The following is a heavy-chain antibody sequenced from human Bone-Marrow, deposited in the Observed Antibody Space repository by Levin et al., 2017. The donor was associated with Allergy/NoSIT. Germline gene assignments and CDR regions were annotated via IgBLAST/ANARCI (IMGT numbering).Heavy chain of an antibody. CDR3: ARDRNDILTGYDNALDS. CDR1: GDSISTSSSY. D-gene: IGHD3-9*01. Sequence: SETLSLTCNVSGDSISTSSSYWNWIRQSPGKGLEWIGYIYYTGFSDYNPSLKSRVTISLDESKNQFSLKVKSVTAADTAVYSCARDRNDILTGYDNALDSWGQGTLVTVSS. CDR2: IYYTGFS. V-gene: IGHV4-31*03. J-gene: IGHJ4*02.